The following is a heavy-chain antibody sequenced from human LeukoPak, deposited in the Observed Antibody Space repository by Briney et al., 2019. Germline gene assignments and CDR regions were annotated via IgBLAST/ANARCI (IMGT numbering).Heavy chain of an antibody. J-gene: IGHJ3*02. CDR3: AREGYYYDSSGYYSADAFDI. Sequence: SQTLSLTCTVSGGSISSGSYYWSWIRQPAGKGLEWIGRIYTSGSTNYNPSLKSRVTISVDTSKNQFSLKLRSVTAADTAVYYCAREGYYYDSSGYYSADAFDIWGQGTMVTVSP. V-gene: IGHV4-61*02. D-gene: IGHD3-22*01. CDR1: GGSISSGSYY. CDR2: IYTSGST.